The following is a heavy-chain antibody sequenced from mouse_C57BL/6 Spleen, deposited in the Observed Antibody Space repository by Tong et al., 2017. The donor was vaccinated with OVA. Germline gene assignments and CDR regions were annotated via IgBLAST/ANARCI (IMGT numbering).Heavy chain of an antibody. J-gene: IGHJ2*02. Sequence: EVQLQESGPELEKPGASVKISCKASGYSFTGYNMNWVKQSNGKSLEWIGNIDPYYGGTSYNQKFKGKATLTVDKSRCEAYMLLKVLPSVPSAVYSCALSLHARFHSWAPGTSLAVS. D-gene: IGHD3-1*01. V-gene: IGHV1-39*01. CDR3: ALSLHARFHS. CDR2: IDPYYGGT. CDR1: GYSFTGYN.